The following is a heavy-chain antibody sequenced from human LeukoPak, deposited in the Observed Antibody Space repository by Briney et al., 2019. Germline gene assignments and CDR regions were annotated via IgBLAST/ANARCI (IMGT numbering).Heavy chain of an antibody. Sequence: SETLSLTCSVSGGSISSSSYNWGWIRQPPGKGLEWIGSIHYSGSTHDNPSLKSRVTISVDTSKNQFSLKLNSVSAADTAVYYCARDYSGYGKADYWGQGTLVTVSS. J-gene: IGHJ4*02. D-gene: IGHD5-12*01. CDR2: IHYSGST. V-gene: IGHV4-39*02. CDR3: ARDYSGYGKADY. CDR1: GGSISSSSYN.